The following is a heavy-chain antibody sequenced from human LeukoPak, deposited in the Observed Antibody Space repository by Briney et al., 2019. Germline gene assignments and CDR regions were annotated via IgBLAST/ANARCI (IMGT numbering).Heavy chain of an antibody. J-gene: IGHJ4*02. CDR3: ARTHYDGGGYYKFDS. Sequence: GTSLRLSCAASGFTFSGYGIPWVRQAPGKGLEWVAIIWSGGTNKYYADSVKGRFTISRDNSKNTLYLQMVSLRAEDTALYYCARTHYDGGGYYKFDSWGQGTLVTVSS. D-gene: IGHD3-22*01. CDR2: IWSGGTNK. CDR1: GFTFSGYG. V-gene: IGHV3-33*01.